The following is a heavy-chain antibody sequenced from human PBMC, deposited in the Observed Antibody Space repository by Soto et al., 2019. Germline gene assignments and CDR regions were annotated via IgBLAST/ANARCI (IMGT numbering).Heavy chain of an antibody. CDR1: GFTFSEYS. V-gene: IGHV3-21*01. CDR2: ISGSSSHM. Sequence: LRLSCKASGFTFSEYSMSWVRQAPGKGLEWVSSISGSSSHMYYADSLKGRFTISRDNAKNSLYLQMSGLRAEDAAVYFCAKYTHYSDRSAYHPPYYYDFWGQGILVTVSS. J-gene: IGHJ4*02. CDR3: AKYTHYSDRSAYHPPYYYDF. D-gene: IGHD3-22*01.